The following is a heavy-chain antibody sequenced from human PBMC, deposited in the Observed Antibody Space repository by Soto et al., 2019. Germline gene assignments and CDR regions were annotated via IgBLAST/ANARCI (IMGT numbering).Heavy chain of an antibody. CDR3: ASVREAKDGSVPPLAAFDI. D-gene: IGHD3-10*01. Sequence: ASVKVSCKASGVTFSSYAISWVRQAPGQGLEWMGGIIPIFGTANYAQKFQGRVTITADESTSTAYMELSSLRSEDTAVYYCASVREAKDGSVPPLAAFDIWGQGTMVTVSS. J-gene: IGHJ3*02. V-gene: IGHV1-69*13. CDR1: GVTFSSYA. CDR2: IIPIFGTA.